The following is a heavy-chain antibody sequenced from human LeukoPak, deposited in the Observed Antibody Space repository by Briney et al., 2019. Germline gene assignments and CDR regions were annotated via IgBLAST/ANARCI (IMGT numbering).Heavy chain of an antibody. V-gene: IGHV4-4*07. CDR1: GGSISSYY. Sequence: SETLSLTCTVSGGSISSYYWSWIRQPAGKGLEWIGCIYTSGSTNYNPSLKSRVTMSVDTSKNQFSLKLSSVTAADTAVYYCARGRVYDFWSGYYTSYYYTDVWGKGTTVTVSS. CDR2: IYTSGST. CDR3: ARGRVYDFWSGYYTSYYYTDV. D-gene: IGHD3-3*01. J-gene: IGHJ6*03.